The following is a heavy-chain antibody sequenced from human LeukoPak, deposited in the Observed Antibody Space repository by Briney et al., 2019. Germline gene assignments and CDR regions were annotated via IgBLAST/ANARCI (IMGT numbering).Heavy chain of an antibody. J-gene: IGHJ4*02. Sequence: SETLSPTCAVYGGSFSGYYWSWIRQPPGKGLEWIGSIYHSGSTYYNPSLKSRVTISVDTSKNQFSLKLSSVTAADTAVYYCARALGYCSSTSCLYYFDYWGQGTLVTVSS. CDR3: ARALGYCSSTSCLYYFDY. CDR1: GGSFSGYY. CDR2: IYHSGST. D-gene: IGHD2-2*01. V-gene: IGHV4-34*01.